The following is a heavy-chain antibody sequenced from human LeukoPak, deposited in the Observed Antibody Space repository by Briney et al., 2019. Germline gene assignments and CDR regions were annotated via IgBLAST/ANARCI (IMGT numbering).Heavy chain of an antibody. J-gene: IGHJ3*02. CDR3: ASTYSSSWYATGAFDI. Sequence: GASVKVSCKASGYTFTGYYMHWVRQAPGQGLEWMGWINPNSGGTNYAQKFQGWVTMTRDTSISTAYMELSRLRSDDTAVYYCASTYSSSWYATGAFDIWGQGTMVTVSS. V-gene: IGHV1-2*04. CDR2: INPNSGGT. D-gene: IGHD6-13*01. CDR1: GYTFTGYY.